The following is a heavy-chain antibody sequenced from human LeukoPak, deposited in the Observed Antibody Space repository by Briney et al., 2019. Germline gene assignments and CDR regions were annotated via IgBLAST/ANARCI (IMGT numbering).Heavy chain of an antibody. V-gene: IGHV3-30*02. CDR1: GFTFSTFG. CDR2: IQYDDSIE. D-gene: IGHD3-10*01. CDR3: AKDQGVVGSYDY. Sequence: GGSLRLSCAASGFTFSTFGMNWVRQAPDKGLEWVAFIQYDDSIEYYADSVKGRFTISRDDSKNTLYLQMNSLRGDDTAVYYCAKDQGVVGSYDYWGHGTLVTVSS. J-gene: IGHJ4*01.